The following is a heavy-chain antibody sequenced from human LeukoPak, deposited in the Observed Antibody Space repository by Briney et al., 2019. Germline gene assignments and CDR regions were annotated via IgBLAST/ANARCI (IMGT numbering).Heavy chain of an antibody. V-gene: IGHV3-15*01. CDR1: GFTFSDAW. CDR3: TGGQWATNDF. CDR2: IKRNTDGGAT. Sequence: PGGSLRLSCAASGFTFSDAWMSWVRQAPGKGLEWVGRIKRNTDGGATDYVAPVEGRFTISRDDSKNTLYLQMNSLRTEDTALYNCTGGQWATNDFWGQGTLVTVSS. D-gene: IGHD1-26*01. J-gene: IGHJ4*02.